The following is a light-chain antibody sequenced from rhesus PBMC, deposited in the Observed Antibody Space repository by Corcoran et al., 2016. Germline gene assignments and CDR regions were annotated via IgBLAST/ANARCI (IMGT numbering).Light chain of an antibody. J-gene: IGKJ2*01. Sequence: DIVMTQSPDSLAVSLGERVTINCKSSQSLLYFSNNKNYLAWYQQKPGQARRLLVYWASTRESGVSDRVSGGWAGTDFTPPISGLQADDVAVYYCQQYYTSPFSFGQGTKVEIK. CDR2: WAS. V-gene: IGKV4-1*01. CDR1: QSLLYFSNNKNY. CDR3: QQYYTSPFS.